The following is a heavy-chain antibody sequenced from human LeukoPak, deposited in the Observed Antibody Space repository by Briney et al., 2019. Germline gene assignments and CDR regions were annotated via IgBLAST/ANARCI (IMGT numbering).Heavy chain of an antibody. D-gene: IGHD1-26*01. CDR1: GGSFSGYY. Sequence: SETLSLTCAVYGGSFSGYYWSWIRQPAGKGLEWIGRIYTSGSANYNPSLKSRVTISVDTSKNQFSLKLSSVTAADTAVYYCARDLRWELLLEYYYYMDVWGKGTTVTVSS. CDR3: ARDLRWELLLEYYYYMDV. CDR2: IYTSGSA. V-gene: IGHV4-4*07. J-gene: IGHJ6*03.